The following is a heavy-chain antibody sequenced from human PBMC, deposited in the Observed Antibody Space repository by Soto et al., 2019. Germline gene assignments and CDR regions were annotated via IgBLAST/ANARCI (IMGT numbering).Heavy chain of an antibody. Sequence: SEKASCEASGGTLSSSAIIFVRQAPGQGLEWMGGIIPIFGTANYAQKFQGRVTITADESTSTAYMELSSSRSEDTAVYYCAREIERRPWALGWCDPGYQGTLASVSS. CDR2: IIPIFGTA. CDR3: AREIERRPWALGWCDP. J-gene: IGHJ5*02. D-gene: IGHD2-21*01. CDR1: GGTLSSSA. V-gene: IGHV1-69*13.